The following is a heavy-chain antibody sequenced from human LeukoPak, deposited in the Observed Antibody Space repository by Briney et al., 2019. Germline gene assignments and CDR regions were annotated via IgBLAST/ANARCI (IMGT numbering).Heavy chain of an antibody. CDR2: ISSSSSYI. J-gene: IGHJ4*02. CDR1: GFSFSSYW. Sequence: GGSLRLSCGASGFSFSSYWMNWVRQAPGKGLEWVSSISSSSSYIYYADSVKGRFTISRDNAKNSLYLQMNSLRAEDTAVYYCARVAAAGTEYFDYWGQGTLVTVSS. V-gene: IGHV3-21*01. CDR3: ARVAAAGTEYFDY. D-gene: IGHD6-13*01.